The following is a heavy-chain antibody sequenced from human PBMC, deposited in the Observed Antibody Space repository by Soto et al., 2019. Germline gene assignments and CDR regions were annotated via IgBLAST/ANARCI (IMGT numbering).Heavy chain of an antibody. D-gene: IGHD1-1*01. CDR3: AKEVERLFDY. V-gene: IGHV3-30-3*01. Sequence: QVQLVESGGGVVQPGRSLRLSCAASGFTFSSYAMHWFRQAPGKGLEWVAVISYDGSSKYYADSVKGRFTISRDNSKNTLYLQMNSLRAEDTAVYYCAKEVERLFDYWGQGTLVTVSS. CDR1: GFTFSSYA. CDR2: ISYDGSSK. J-gene: IGHJ4*02.